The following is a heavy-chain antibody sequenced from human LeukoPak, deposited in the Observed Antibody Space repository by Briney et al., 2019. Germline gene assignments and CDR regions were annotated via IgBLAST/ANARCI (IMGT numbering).Heavy chain of an antibody. CDR2: INPNSGGT. Sequence: ASVKVSCKASGYTFTGYYMHWVRQAPGQGLEWMGRINPNSGGTNYAQKFQGRVTMTRGTSISTAYMELSRLRSDDTAVYYCARDHRGSYLFDYWGQGTLVTVSS. D-gene: IGHD1-26*01. CDR3: ARDHRGSYLFDY. CDR1: GYTFTGYY. V-gene: IGHV1-2*06. J-gene: IGHJ4*02.